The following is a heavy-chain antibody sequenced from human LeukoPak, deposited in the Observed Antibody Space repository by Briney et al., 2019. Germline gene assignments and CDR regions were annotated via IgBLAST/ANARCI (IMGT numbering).Heavy chain of an antibody. V-gene: IGHV4-34*01. CDR3: ARYYGGRKWHFDY. CDR2: INHSGRT. Sequence: PSETLSLTCADSGGSFRGYNWRWVREPPGEGVGRIGEINHSGRTNYNPSLTSRVTISVDTSKNQFSLKLSSVTAPDTPVYYCARYYGGRKWHFDYWGQGTLVTVSS. CDR1: GGSFRGYN. D-gene: IGHD4-23*01. J-gene: IGHJ4*02.